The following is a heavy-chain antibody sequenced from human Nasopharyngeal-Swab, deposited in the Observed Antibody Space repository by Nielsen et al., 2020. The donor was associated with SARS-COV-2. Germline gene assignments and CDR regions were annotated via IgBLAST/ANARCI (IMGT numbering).Heavy chain of an antibody. CDR1: GYSFTSYW. J-gene: IGHJ3*02. V-gene: IGHV5-51*01. CDR2: IYPGDSDT. CDR3: ARHAKSAGLIDAFDI. D-gene: IGHD3/OR15-3a*01. Sequence: GGSLRLSCKGSGYSFTSYWIGWVRQMPGKGLEWMGIIYPGDSDTRYSPSFQGQVTISADKSISTAYLQWSSLKVSDTAMYYCARHAKSAGLIDAFDIWGQGTMVTVSS.